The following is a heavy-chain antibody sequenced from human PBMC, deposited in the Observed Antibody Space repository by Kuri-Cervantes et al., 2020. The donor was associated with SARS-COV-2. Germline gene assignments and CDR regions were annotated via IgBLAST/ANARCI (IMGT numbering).Heavy chain of an antibody. J-gene: IGHJ6*02. CDR1: GFTFSSYS. CDR3: ARDWAGYCSSTSCYSYYYYGMDV. V-gene: IGHV3-48*01. CDR2: ISSSSSTI. Sequence: GGSLRLSCAASGFTFSSYSMNWVRQAPGKGLEWVSYISSSSSTIYYADSVKGRFTISRDNAKNSLYLQMSSLRAEDTAVYYCARDWAGYCSSTSCYSYYYYGMDVWGQGTTVTVSS. D-gene: IGHD2-2*02.